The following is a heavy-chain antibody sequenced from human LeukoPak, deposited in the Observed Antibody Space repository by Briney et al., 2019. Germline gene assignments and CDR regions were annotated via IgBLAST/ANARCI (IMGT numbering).Heavy chain of an antibody. Sequence: GGSLRLSCVASGFTFSSYGIHWVRQAPGKGLEWVAFIRYDESNKYYADSVKGRFTISRDNSKNTLYLQMNSLRAEDTAVYYCARSSITMVRGVIKSTTSWYHYYNMDVWGKGTTVTVSS. D-gene: IGHD3-10*01. CDR1: GFTFSSYG. CDR2: IRYDESNK. J-gene: IGHJ6*03. V-gene: IGHV3-30*02. CDR3: ARSSITMVRGVIKSTTSWYHYYNMDV.